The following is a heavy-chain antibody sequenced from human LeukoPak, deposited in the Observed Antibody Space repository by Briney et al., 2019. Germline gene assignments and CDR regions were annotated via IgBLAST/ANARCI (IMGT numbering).Heavy chain of an antibody. V-gene: IGHV4-39*01. CDR3: ARHRSFDYLFPYDY. Sequence: PSETLSLTCGVSGASISSYSHYWGWIRQPPGKGLEWIGGVYYSGSTYYNPSLKSRVTISIDTSKNQFSLNLRSVTAADTAVYYCARHRSFDYLFPYDYWGRGTLVTVSS. CDR1: GASISSYSHY. D-gene: IGHD3-9*01. J-gene: IGHJ4*02. CDR2: VYYSGST.